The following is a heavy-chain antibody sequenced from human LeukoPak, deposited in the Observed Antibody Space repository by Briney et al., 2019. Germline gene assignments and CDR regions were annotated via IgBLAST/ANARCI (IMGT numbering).Heavy chain of an antibody. J-gene: IGHJ4*02. CDR3: ARGDGYNFFDY. V-gene: IGHV3-53*01. D-gene: IGHD5-24*01. Sequence: GGSLRLSCAVSGFSVTNNYMSWVRQAPGEGLEWVSVFYVGGAAYYADCAKGRFTISRDNSENTLYLQMKSLRAEDTAVYYCARGDGYNFFDYWGQGTLVTVSS. CDR1: GFSVTNNY. CDR2: FYVGGAA.